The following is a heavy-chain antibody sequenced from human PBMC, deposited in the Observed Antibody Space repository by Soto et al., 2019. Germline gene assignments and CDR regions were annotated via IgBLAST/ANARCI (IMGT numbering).Heavy chain of an antibody. CDR3: ARGSLNFDWLSDYYYGMDV. J-gene: IGHJ6*02. Sequence: SDTLSLTCAVYGGSFSGYYWSWIRQPPGKGLERIGEINHSGSTNYNPSLKSRVTISVDTSMNQFSLKLSSVTAADTAVYYCARGSLNFDWLSDYYYGMDVWGQGTTVT. CDR2: INHSGST. D-gene: IGHD3-9*01. V-gene: IGHV4-34*01. CDR1: GGSFSGYY.